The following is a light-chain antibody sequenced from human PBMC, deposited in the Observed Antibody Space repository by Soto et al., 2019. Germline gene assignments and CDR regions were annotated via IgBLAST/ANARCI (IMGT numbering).Light chain of an antibody. Sequence: DIQMTQSPSTLSASVGDRVTITCRASQSISSWLAWYQQKPGKAPKLLIYKASSLDSGVPSRFSGSGSGTEFTLPISSLQPDDFATYYCQQYNSYSPGFTFGPGTKVDIK. CDR1: QSISSW. J-gene: IGKJ3*01. CDR2: KAS. V-gene: IGKV1-5*03. CDR3: QQYNSYSPGFT.